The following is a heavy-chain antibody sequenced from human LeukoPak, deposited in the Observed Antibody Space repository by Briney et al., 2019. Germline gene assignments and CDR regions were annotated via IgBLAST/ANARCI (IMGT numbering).Heavy chain of an antibody. Sequence: ASVKVSCKASVYTFTGYYMHWVRQAPGQGLEWMGWINPDSGGTNYAQKYQGGVTMTRDTSISTAYMELSRLRSDDTAVYYCARDGLGGSGAFDIWGQGTMVTVSS. CDR3: ARDGLGGSGAFDI. CDR2: INPDSGGT. D-gene: IGHD3-16*01. V-gene: IGHV1-2*02. J-gene: IGHJ3*02. CDR1: VYTFTGYY.